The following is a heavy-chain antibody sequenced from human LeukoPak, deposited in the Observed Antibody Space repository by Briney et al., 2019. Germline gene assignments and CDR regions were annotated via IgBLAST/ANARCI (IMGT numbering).Heavy chain of an antibody. CDR3: ARLRGYSSSWYLKGSWFDP. V-gene: IGHV4-34*01. J-gene: IGHJ5*02. CDR1: GGSFSGYY. Sequence: SETLSLTCAVYGGSFSGYYWSWIRQPPGKGLEWIGEINHSGSTNYNPSLKSRVTISVDTSKNQFSLKLSSVAAADTAVYYCARLRGYSSSWYLKGSWFDPWGQGTLVTVSS. CDR2: INHSGST. D-gene: IGHD6-13*01.